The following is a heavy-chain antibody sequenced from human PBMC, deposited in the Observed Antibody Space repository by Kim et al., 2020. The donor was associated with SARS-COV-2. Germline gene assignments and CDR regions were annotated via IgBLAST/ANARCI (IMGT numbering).Heavy chain of an antibody. Sequence: GGSLRLSCAASGFTFSSYGMHWVRQAPGKGLEWVAVIWYDGSNKYYADSVKGRFTISRDNSKNTLYLQMNSLRAEDTAVYYCARPSPYYYYMDVWGKGTTVTVSS. CDR2: IWYDGSNK. CDR3: ARPSPYYYYMDV. V-gene: IGHV3-33*01. J-gene: IGHJ6*03. CDR1: GFTFSSYG.